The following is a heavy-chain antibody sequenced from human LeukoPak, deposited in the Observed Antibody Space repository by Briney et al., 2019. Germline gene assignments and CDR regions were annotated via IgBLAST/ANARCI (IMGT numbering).Heavy chain of an antibody. CDR3: ARGWGSLDWFDP. Sequence: SVTLSLTCAVYGGSFSGYYWSWIRQPPGKGLEWIGYIYYSGSTNYNPSLKSRVTISVDTSKKQFSLKLSSVTAADTAVYYCARGWGSLDWFDPWGQGTLVTVSS. CDR2: IYYSGST. CDR1: GGSFSGYY. D-gene: IGHD1-1*01. V-gene: IGHV4-59*01. J-gene: IGHJ5*02.